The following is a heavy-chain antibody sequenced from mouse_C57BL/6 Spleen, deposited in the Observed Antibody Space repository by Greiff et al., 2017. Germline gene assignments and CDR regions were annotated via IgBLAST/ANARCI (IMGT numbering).Heavy chain of an antibody. CDR2: IHPNSGST. Sequence: VKLQQPGAELVKPGASVKLSCKASGYTFTSYWMHWVKQRPGQGLEWIGMIHPNSGSTNYNEKFKSKATLTVDKSSSTAYMQLSSLTSEDSAVYYCAREGAAQATGAYWGQGTLVTVSA. J-gene: IGHJ3*01. CDR1: GYTFTSYW. V-gene: IGHV1-64*01. D-gene: IGHD3-2*02. CDR3: AREGAAQATGAY.